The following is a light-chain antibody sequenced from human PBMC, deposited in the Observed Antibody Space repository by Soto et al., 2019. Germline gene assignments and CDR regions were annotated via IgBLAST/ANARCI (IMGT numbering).Light chain of an antibody. Sequence: DIQLTQSPSFLSASVGDRVTITCRASQGINKYLAWYQQKPGKAHKVLIYGASSLQSGVPSRFSGSGYRTEFSLTISSRQPDDSANYYCQQIRSSPRTFGQGTKVEIK. V-gene: IGKV1-9*01. CDR2: GAS. CDR1: QGINKY. CDR3: QQIRSSPRT. J-gene: IGKJ1*01.